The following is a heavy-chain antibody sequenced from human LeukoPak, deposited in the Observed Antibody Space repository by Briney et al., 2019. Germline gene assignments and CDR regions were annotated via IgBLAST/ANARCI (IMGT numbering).Heavy chain of an antibody. CDR2: IIPILDIA. V-gene: IGHV1-69*04. Sequence: SVKVSCKTSGGXFNTYAISWVRQAPGQGLEWMGRIIPILDIADYSQKFQGRVTFTADKSTSTAYMELSSLTSDDTAVHYCARDKGGNHWGQGTLVTVSS. J-gene: IGHJ5*02. CDR1: GGXFNTYA. CDR3: ARDKGGNH.